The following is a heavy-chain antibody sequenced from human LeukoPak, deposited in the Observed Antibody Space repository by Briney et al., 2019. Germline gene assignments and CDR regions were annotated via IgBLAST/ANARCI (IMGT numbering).Heavy chain of an antibody. CDR1: GGSISSSSYY. CDR2: IYYSGST. CDR3: ASRSYSSSWYYFDY. Sequence: SESLSLTCTVSGGSISSSSYYWGWNRQPPGKGLEWIGSIYYSGSTYYNPSLKSRVTISVDTSKNQFSLKLSSVTAADTAVYYCASRSYSSSWYYFDYWGQGTLVTVSS. V-gene: IGHV4-39*01. J-gene: IGHJ4*02. D-gene: IGHD6-13*01.